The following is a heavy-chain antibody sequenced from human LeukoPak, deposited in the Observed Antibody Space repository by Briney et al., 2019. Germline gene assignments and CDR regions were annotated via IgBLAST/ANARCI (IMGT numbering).Heavy chain of an antibody. CDR2: ISGSDGST. CDR3: TKEPATRRYFDY. V-gene: IGHV3-23*01. CDR1: GFTFNIYG. J-gene: IGHJ4*02. Sequence: PGGSLRLSCVASGFTFNIYGMSWVRQAPGKALERVSAISGSDGSTIYADSVKGRFTISRDNSKNTVYLQMNSLRVEDTAVYYCTKEPATRRYFDYWGQGTLVTVSP.